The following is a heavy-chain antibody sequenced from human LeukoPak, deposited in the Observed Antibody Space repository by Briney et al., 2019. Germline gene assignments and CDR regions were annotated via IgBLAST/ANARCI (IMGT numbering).Heavy chain of an antibody. Sequence: GESLKISCKGSGXSFTSYWIGWVRQMPGKGLEWMGIINPGDSDTRYSPSFQGQVTISVDKSISTAYLQWSSLKASDTAMYYCARQSSSWYSFDPWGQGTLVTVSS. CDR2: INPGDSDT. CDR1: GXSFTSYW. J-gene: IGHJ5*02. V-gene: IGHV5-51*01. D-gene: IGHD6-13*01. CDR3: ARQSSSWYSFDP.